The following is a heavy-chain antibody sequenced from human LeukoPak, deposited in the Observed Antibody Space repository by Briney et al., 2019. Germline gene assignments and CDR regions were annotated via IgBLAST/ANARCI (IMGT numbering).Heavy chain of an antibody. CDR1: GGSISNSNYF. D-gene: IGHD5-12*01. J-gene: IGHJ4*02. Sequence: PSEPLSLTCTVSGGSISNSNYFWGWIRQPPGKGLEWIGGISNSGSTYYNPSLKSRVTISVDTSKNQFSLNLSSVTAADTAVYYCARYSGRQDFDYWGQGTLVTVSS. CDR2: ISNSGST. CDR3: ARYSGRQDFDY. V-gene: IGHV4-39*01.